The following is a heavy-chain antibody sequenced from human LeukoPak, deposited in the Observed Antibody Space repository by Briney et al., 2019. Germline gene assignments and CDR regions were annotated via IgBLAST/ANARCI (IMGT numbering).Heavy chain of an antibody. CDR1: GGSFSTYF. CDR3: ARAPKGPMVRGVVDY. V-gene: IGHV4-59*12. CDR2: ISYSGST. Sequence: SETLSLTCTISGGSFSTYFWSWIRQPPGKGLEWIGYISYSGSTNYNPSLKSRVTISVDTSKNQFSLKLSSVTAADTAVYYCARAPKGPMVRGVVDYWGQGTLVTVSS. D-gene: IGHD3-10*01. J-gene: IGHJ4*02.